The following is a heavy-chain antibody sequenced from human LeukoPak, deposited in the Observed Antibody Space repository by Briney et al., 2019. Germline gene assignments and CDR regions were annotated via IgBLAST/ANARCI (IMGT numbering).Heavy chain of an antibody. CDR3: AKDRKRSIDY. Sequence: GGSLRLSCAASGFTFSSYGMHWVRQAPGKGLEWVAFIQYDGSNKYYADSVKGRFTISRDNSKNTLYLQMNSLRAEDTAVYYCAKDRKRSIDYWGQGTLVTVSS. V-gene: IGHV3-30*02. J-gene: IGHJ4*02. CDR1: GFTFSSYG. D-gene: IGHD5/OR15-5a*01. CDR2: IQYDGSNK.